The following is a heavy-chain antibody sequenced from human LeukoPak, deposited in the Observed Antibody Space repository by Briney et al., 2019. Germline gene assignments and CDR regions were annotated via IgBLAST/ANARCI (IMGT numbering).Heavy chain of an antibody. CDR1: GFTFSSYG. V-gene: IGHV3-7*01. J-gene: IGHJ4*02. CDR2: IKQDGSEK. Sequence: GGSLRLSCAASGFTFSSYGMHWVRQAPGKGLEWVANIKQDGSEKYYVDSVKGRFTISRDNAKNSLYLRMNSLRAEDTAVYYCARRRYSGSSQHFDYWGQGTLVTVSS. CDR3: ARRRYSGSSQHFDY. D-gene: IGHD1-26*01.